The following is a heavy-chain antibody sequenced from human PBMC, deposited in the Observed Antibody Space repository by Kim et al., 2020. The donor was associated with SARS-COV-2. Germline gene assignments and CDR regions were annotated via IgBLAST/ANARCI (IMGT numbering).Heavy chain of an antibody. J-gene: IGHJ1*01. CDR3: MTGGWGGVWDH. CDR2: IDGSDSTK. Sequence: GGSLRLSCTTSGFTITGYAMSWVRQAPGNGLEWVSTIDGSDSTKYYADSVKGRFITSRDKSKNTLYLRMSALRADDTAVYYCMTGGWGGVWDHWGQGTVVTVSS. CDR1: GFTITGYA. D-gene: IGHD2-8*01. V-gene: IGHV3-23*05.